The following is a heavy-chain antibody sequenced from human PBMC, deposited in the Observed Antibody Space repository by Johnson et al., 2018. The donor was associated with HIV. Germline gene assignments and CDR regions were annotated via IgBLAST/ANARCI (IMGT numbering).Heavy chain of an antibody. Sequence: VQLVESGGGLVKPGGSLRLSCAASGFTFSSYAMRWVPQAPGKGLEWVSAISGSGGRTYYADSVKGLFTISRDNSKNTLYLQKNSLRAEDTAVYYCAKGPQADYAVDFGGRGTMVTVSS. CDR3: AKGPQADYAVDF. V-gene: IGHV3-23*04. CDR1: GFTFSSYA. CDR2: ISGSGGRT. J-gene: IGHJ3*01.